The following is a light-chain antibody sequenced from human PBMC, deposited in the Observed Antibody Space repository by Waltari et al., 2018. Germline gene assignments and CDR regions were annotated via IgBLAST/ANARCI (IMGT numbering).Light chain of an antibody. CDR1: QSILFRSTNKNY. J-gene: IGKJ1*01. CDR2: WAS. CDR3: QQYYSTPQT. Sequence: DIVMTQSPDSLAVSLGERATINCKSSQSILFRSTNKNYLAWYQQKSGQPPKLLIYWASTRESGVPDRLSGSGSGTDFTLTISRLQAEDVAVYYCQQYYSTPQTFGQGTKVEMK. V-gene: IGKV4-1*01.